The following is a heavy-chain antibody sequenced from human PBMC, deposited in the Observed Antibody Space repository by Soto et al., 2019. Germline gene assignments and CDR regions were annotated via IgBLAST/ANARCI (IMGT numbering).Heavy chain of an antibody. CDR3: AKDVAERGIES. J-gene: IGHJ4*02. CDR2: ITASGSAT. CDR1: GFTFRKYA. Sequence: VQGLESGGALVQPGGSLRLSCAASGFTFRKYAMTWVHQAPGQGLEYVSSITASGSATFYEASVRCRFAISRDNAKSTLYLQMSSLRAEDTALDYCAKDVAERGIESWGQGTLVTVSS. V-gene: IGHV3-23*01.